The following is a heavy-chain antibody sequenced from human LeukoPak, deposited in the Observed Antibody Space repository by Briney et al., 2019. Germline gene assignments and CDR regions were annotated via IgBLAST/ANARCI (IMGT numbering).Heavy chain of an antibody. CDR1: GDSISRGYS. J-gene: IGHJ4*02. V-gene: IGHV4-30-2*01. D-gene: IGHD2/OR15-2a*01. CDR2: IYPDGTT. Sequence: QASETLSLTCAVSGDSISRGYSWSWIRQPPGEGLEWLGYIYPDGTTHYNPSLESRVTISVETSKNQFSLNLSPVTAADTAVYYWARDGNNFQGLRYWGQGTLVTVSS. CDR3: ARDGNNFQGLRY.